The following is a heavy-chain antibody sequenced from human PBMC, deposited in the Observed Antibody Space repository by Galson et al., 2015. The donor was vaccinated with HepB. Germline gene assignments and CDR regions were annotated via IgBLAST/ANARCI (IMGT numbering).Heavy chain of an antibody. D-gene: IGHD3-9*01. J-gene: IGHJ6*02. V-gene: IGHV3-30*18. Sequence: LSCAASGFTFSSYGMHWVRQAPGKGLEWVAVISYDGSNKYYADSVKGRFTISRDNSKNTLYLQMNSLRAEDTAVYYCAKDPRYFDWLSWGYYYGMDVWGQGTTVTVSS. CDR3: AKDPRYFDWLSWGYYYGMDV. CDR1: GFTFSSYG. CDR2: ISYDGSNK.